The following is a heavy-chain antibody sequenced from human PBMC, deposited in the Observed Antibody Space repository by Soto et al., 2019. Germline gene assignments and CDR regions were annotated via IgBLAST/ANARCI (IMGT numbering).Heavy chain of an antibody. CDR1: GFTLSRYG. V-gene: IGHV3-30*03. Sequence: HPGGSLRLSCEVSGFTLSRYGIHWVRQAPGKGLEWVALISYDGNSEYYADSVKGRFTISRDKSKNTVYLQMNSLRIDDTAVYYCARMGYYDSSGYSLPWAFDIWGQGTMVTVSS. CDR3: ARMGYYDSSGYSLPWAFDI. D-gene: IGHD3-22*01. CDR2: ISYDGNSE. J-gene: IGHJ3*02.